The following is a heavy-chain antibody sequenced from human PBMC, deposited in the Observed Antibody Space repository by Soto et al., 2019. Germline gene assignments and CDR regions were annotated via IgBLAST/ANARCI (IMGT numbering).Heavy chain of an antibody. V-gene: IGHV3-15*07. CDR2: IKSKNDGGTT. CDR1: GFTFSNAW. CDR3: TTVSGDIHYYYYYGMDV. Sequence: PGGSRSLSCAASGFTFSNAWMNWVRQAPGKGLEWVGRIKSKNDGGTTDYAAPVKGRFTISRDDSKNTLYLQMNSLKTEDTAVYFCTTVSGDIHYYYYYGMDVWGQGTTVTVSS. J-gene: IGHJ6*02. D-gene: IGHD4-17*01.